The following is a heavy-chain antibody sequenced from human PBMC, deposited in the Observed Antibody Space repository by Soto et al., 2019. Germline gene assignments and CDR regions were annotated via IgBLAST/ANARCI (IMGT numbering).Heavy chain of an antibody. D-gene: IGHD3-22*01. CDR1: GGTFSSYA. J-gene: IGHJ4*02. V-gene: IGHV1-69*13. CDR2: IIPIFGTA. Sequence: ASVKVSCKASGGTFSSYAISWVRQAPGQGLEWMGGIIPIFGTANYAQKFQGRVTITADESTSTAYMELSSLRSEDTAVYYCARGGDSSGYCDYWGQGTLVTVS. CDR3: ARGGDSSGYCDY.